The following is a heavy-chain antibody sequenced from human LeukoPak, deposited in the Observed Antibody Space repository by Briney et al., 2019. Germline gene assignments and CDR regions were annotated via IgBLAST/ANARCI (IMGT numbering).Heavy chain of an antibody. D-gene: IGHD2-21*02. J-gene: IGHJ4*02. CDR1: GFSFTSYW. Sequence: GGSLRLSCAASGFSFTSYWMSWVRQAPGKGLEWVANIKEDGSVKSYVDSVRGRFTISRDNTKNSLYLQMNGLRAEDTAMYYCARGDFNDLRYGCWGQGSLVTVSS. V-gene: IGHV3-7*03. CDR3: ARGDFNDLRYGC. CDR2: IKEDGSVK.